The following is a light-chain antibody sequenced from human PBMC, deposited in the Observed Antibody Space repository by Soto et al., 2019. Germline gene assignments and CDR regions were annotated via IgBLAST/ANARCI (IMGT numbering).Light chain of an antibody. CDR3: CSYAGSSTFV. Sequence: QSVLTQPASVSGSPGQSITISCTGTSSDVGSYNLVSWYQQHPGKAPNLMIYEGSKRPSGVSNRVSGSKSGNTASLTISGLQAEDEADYYCCSYAGSSTFVFGGGTKLTVL. CDR2: EGS. V-gene: IGLV2-23*03. J-gene: IGLJ2*01. CDR1: SSDVGSYNL.